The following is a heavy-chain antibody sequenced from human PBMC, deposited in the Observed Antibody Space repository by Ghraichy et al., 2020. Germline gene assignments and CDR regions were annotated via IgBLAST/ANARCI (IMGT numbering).Heavy chain of an antibody. CDR1: GASIGSFY. J-gene: IGHJ4*02. CDR3: ARAHKWNDFLDL. V-gene: IGHV4-4*07. D-gene: IGHD1-20*01. CDR2: TYIGGTA. Sequence: SETLSLTCTVSGASIGSFYWSWIRQSAGKGLEWIGRTYIGGTANYNPSLKSRVTMSVDMSKNELSLTLTSVTAADTAVYYCARAHKWNDFLDLWGQGALVTVSS.